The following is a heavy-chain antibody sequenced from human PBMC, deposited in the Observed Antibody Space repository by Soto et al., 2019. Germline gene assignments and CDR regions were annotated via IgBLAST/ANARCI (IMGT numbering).Heavy chain of an antibody. Sequence: SETLSLTCAVSGGSISSGGYSWSWIRQPPGKGLEWIGYIYHSGSTYYNPSLKSRVTISVDRSKNQFSLKLSSVTAADTAVYYCARGFRRANYDILTGYYKYWFDPWGQGTLVTVSS. CDR2: IYHSGST. J-gene: IGHJ5*02. CDR1: GGSISSGGYS. CDR3: ARGFRRANYDILTGYYKYWFDP. D-gene: IGHD3-9*01. V-gene: IGHV4-30-2*01.